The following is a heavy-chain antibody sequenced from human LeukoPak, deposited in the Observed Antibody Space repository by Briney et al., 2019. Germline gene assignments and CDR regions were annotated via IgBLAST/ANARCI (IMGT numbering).Heavy chain of an antibody. CDR2: IYYSGST. D-gene: IGHD5-12*01. Sequence: PGGSLRLSCAASGFTFSSYWMSWIRQPPGKGLEWIGSIYYSGSTYYNPSLKSRVTISVDTSKNQFSLKLSSVTAADTAVYYCARRGGYDDYNWFDPWGQGTLVTVSS. V-gene: IGHV4-39*01. CDR1: GFTFSSYW. CDR3: ARRGGYDDYNWFDP. J-gene: IGHJ5*02.